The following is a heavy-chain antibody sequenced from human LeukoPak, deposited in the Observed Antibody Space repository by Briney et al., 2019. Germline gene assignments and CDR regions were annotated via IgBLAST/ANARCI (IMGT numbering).Heavy chain of an antibody. CDR2: MNPNSGNT. Sequence: GASVKVSCKASGYTFTSYEINRVRQATGQGLEWMGGMNPNSGNTGYAQKFQGRLTMTRDTSISTAYMELSSLRSEDTAVYYCARGINGMDVWGQGTTVTVSS. D-gene: IGHD3-16*01. CDR1: GYTFTSYE. J-gene: IGHJ6*02. CDR3: ARGINGMDV. V-gene: IGHV1-8*01.